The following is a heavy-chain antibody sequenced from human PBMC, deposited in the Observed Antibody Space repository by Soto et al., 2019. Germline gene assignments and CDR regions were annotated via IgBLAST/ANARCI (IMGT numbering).Heavy chain of an antibody. J-gene: IGHJ3*02. CDR3: AKEIFDSSGFYPSLDALDI. CDR1: GFTLGTYG. D-gene: IGHD3-22*01. V-gene: IGHV3-30*18. CDR2: ISNDGGDK. Sequence: QVQLAESGGGVVQPGRSLTITCAASGFTLGTYGMHWVRQAPGKGLEWVAVISNDGGDKYYSDSVMGRFTISRDNSKNTLFLQMNSLRAEDTAVYFCAKEIFDSSGFYPSLDALDIWGQGTVVTVSS.